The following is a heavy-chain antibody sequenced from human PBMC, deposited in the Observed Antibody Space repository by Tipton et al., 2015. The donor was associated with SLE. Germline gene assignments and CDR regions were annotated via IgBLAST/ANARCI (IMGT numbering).Heavy chain of an antibody. CDR2: ISYSGST. J-gene: IGHJ4*02. CDR3: ARGEWWTGDVDY. V-gene: IGHV4-59*12. Sequence: TLSLTCTVSGGSISSYYWSWIRQPPGKGLEWIGYISYSGSTNYNPSLKSRVSISVDTSKNQFFLKLSSVTAADTAVYYCARGEWWTGDVDYWGQGTLVTVSS. D-gene: IGHD2-15*01. CDR1: GGSISSYY.